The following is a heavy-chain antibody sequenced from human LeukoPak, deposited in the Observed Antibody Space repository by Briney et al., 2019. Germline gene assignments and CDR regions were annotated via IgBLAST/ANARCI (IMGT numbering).Heavy chain of an antibody. V-gene: IGHV3-7*03. Sequence: QTGGSLRLSCAASGFTFSDYWMTWVRQAPGKGLEWVANINQDESAIFYAGSVKGRFTISRENVKNSLYLQMNSLRVEDTALYYCAKDHRFGELSNYFDYWGQGTLVTVSS. CDR2: INQDESAI. J-gene: IGHJ4*02. CDR3: AKDHRFGELSNYFDY. D-gene: IGHD3-10*01. CDR1: GFTFSDYW.